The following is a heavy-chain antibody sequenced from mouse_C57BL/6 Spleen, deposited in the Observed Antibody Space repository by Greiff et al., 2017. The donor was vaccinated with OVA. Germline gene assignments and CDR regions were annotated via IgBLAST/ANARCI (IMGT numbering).Heavy chain of an antibody. CDR3: ARGNDGYPFAY. Sequence: VQLKESGPGMVKPSQSLSLTCTVTGYSITSGYDWHWIRHFPGNKLEWMGYISYSGSTNYNQSLKRRISITHDTSKNHFFLKLNSVTTEDTATYYCARGNDGYPFAYWGQGTLVTVSA. V-gene: IGHV3-1*01. CDR1: GYSITSGYD. J-gene: IGHJ3*01. CDR2: ISYSGST. D-gene: IGHD2-3*01.